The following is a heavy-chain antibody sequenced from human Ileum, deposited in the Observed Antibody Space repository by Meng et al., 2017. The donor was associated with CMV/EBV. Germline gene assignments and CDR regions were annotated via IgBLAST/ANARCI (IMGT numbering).Heavy chain of an antibody. V-gene: IGHV4-4*07. CDR2: VYSSGST. CDR3: ARGSSSWAFDY. D-gene: IGHD2-2*01. CDR1: GGSISGYY. Sequence: QVQLQESGPGLVKPSETLSLTCTVSGGSISGYYWGWIRQPATKGLEWIGRVYSSGSTDYNPSLQSRVTMSVDTYKNQFSLKLSSVTAADTAVYYCARGSSSWAFDYWGQGTLVTVSS. J-gene: IGHJ4*02.